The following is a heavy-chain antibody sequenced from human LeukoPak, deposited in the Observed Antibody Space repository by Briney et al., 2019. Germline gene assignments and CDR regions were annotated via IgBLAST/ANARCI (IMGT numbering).Heavy chain of an antibody. D-gene: IGHD3-9*01. CDR1: GFTFSSYG. Sequence: PGGSLRLSCAASGFTFSSYGMHWVRQAPGKGLEWVAVISYDGSNKYYADSVKGRFTISRDNSKNTLYLQMNSLRAEDTAVYYCAKDPTTSYDILTGFGSSKPPVYYYYGMDVWGQGTTVTVSS. CDR3: AKDPTTSYDILTGFGSSKPPVYYYYGMDV. J-gene: IGHJ6*02. V-gene: IGHV3-30*18. CDR2: ISYDGSNK.